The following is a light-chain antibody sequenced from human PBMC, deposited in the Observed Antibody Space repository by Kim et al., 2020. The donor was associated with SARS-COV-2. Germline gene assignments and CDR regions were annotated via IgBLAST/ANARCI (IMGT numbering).Light chain of an antibody. CDR3: AAWDDSLNGLL. V-gene: IGLV1-44*01. Sequence: QAVVTQPPSASGTPGQRVTISCSGSSSNIGLNNVHWYQQLPGTAPKLLIHSNDQRPSGVPDRFSGSKSSTSASLAISGLQSEDDADYYCAAWDDSLNGLLFGGGTQLTVL. CDR2: SND. CDR1: SSNIGLNN. J-gene: IGLJ2*01.